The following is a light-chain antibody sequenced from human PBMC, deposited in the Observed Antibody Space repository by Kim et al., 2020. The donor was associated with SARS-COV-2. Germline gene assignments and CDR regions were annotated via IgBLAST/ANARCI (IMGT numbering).Light chain of an antibody. CDR3: QQYNNFPIP. CDR1: QSFSSW. Sequence: EARGTITCRASQSFSSWLAWYQQKPGKVPKLLIYKTSILESGVPSRFSGSGSGTEFTLTISILQPDDFATYYCQQYNNFPIPFGQETRLEIK. J-gene: IGKJ5*01. CDR2: KTS. V-gene: IGKV1-5*03.